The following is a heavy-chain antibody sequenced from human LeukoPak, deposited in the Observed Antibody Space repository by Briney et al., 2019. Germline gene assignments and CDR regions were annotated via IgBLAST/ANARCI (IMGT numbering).Heavy chain of an antibody. J-gene: IGHJ6*02. Sequence: SETLSLTCAAYGGSFSGYYRSWIRQPPGKGLEWIGEINHSGSTNYNPSLKSRVTISVDTSKNQFSLKLSSVTAADTAVYYCARLRPFYYYYGMDVWSQGTTVTVSS. CDR3: ARLRPFYYYYGMDV. V-gene: IGHV4-34*01. CDR2: INHSGST. CDR1: GGSFSGYY.